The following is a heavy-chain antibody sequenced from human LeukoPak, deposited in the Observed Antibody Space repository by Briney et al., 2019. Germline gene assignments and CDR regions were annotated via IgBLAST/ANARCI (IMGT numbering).Heavy chain of an antibody. CDR3: AKGIYSSGWSYFDY. Sequence: GGSLRLSCAASGFTFSNSAMSWVRQAPGKGLEWVSTLSGSGITTYYADSVKGLFTISRDNSKNTLYLQMNSLRAEDTAVYYCAKGIYSSGWSYFDYWGHGTLVTVSS. CDR2: LSGSGITT. V-gene: IGHV3-23*01. J-gene: IGHJ4*01. CDR1: GFTFSNSA. D-gene: IGHD6-19*01.